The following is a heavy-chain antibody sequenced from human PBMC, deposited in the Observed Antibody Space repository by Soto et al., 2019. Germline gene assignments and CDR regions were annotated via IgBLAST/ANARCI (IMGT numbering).Heavy chain of an antibody. J-gene: IGHJ4*02. D-gene: IGHD2-15*01. CDR2: VYYSGGA. Sequence: KTSETLSLTCDFSVGSIDNSHSFCGWFRQPPWKGLEFIGSVYYSGGAYYSPSLKSRVTVSVDTSKNQLSLRVNSVTAADTAVYYCLRVGEAATRHTDSESWGQGILVIVS. CDR3: LRVGEAATRHTDSES. V-gene: IGHV4-39*01. CDR1: VGSIDNSHSF.